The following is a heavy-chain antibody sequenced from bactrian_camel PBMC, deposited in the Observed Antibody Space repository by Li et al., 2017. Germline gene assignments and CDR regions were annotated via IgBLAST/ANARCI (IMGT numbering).Heavy chain of an antibody. CDR1: GFTFSSYG. J-gene: IGHJ4*01. D-gene: IGHD5*01. V-gene: IGHV3-2*01. CDR3: AAGEDYYY. Sequence: HVQLVESGGGLVQPGGSLRLSCAASGFTFSSYGMSWVRQAPGKGLVWVSSIYSDSSDAYYADSVKGRFTITRDDAENTVYLQMNSLKSEDSALYYCAAGEDYYYWGQGTQVTVS. CDR2: IYSDSSDA.